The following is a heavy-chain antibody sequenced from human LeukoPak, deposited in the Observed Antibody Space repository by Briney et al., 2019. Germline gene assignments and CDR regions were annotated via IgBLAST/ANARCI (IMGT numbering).Heavy chain of an antibody. V-gene: IGHV4-34*01. CDR1: GGSFSGYY. CDR3: ARGEDYDYYYGMDV. CDR2: INHSGST. J-gene: IGHJ6*02. Sequence: SETLSLTCAVYGGSFSGYYWSWIRQPPGKGLEWIGEINHSGSTNYNPSLKSRVTISVDTSKNQFSLKLSSVTAADTAVYHCARGEDYDYYYGMDVWGQGTTVTVSS.